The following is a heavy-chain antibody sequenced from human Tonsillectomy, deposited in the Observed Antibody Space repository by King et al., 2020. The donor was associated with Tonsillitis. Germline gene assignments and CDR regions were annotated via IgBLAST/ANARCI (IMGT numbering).Heavy chain of an antibody. V-gene: IGHV3-7*01. J-gene: IGHJ4*02. Sequence: VQLVESGGGLVQPGGSLRLSCAASGFNFRSYWMSWVRQAPGKGLQWVASIKHDGSEQYYVDSVPGRFTISRDDAENSLFLLMDSLSAEDTAVYYCARHLITHNAWYDFFDFWGQGTMVSVSS. CDR1: GFNFRSYW. D-gene: IGHD1-20*01. CDR2: IKHDGSEQ. CDR3: ARHLITHNAWYDFFDF.